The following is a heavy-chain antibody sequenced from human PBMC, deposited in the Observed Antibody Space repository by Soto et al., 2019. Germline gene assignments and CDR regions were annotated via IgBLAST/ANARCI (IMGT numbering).Heavy chain of an antibody. J-gene: IGHJ6*02. CDR2: IYYLGST. V-gene: IGHV4-39*01. Sequence: LSLTCTVSGGSLSSSSYYLGWIRQPPGKGLEWIGSIYYLGSTYYNPSLKRRVTSSVDTSNNQFSLELSSGTAAETAVYFCARHSGCTNCVCCSRLYYYCGMDVWGQGTTVTVSS. CDR1: GGSLSSSSYY. D-gene: IGHD2-8*01. CDR3: ARHSGCTNCVCCSRLYYYCGMDV.